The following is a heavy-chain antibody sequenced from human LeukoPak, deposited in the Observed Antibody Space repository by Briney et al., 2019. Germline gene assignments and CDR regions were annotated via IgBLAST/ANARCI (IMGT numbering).Heavy chain of an antibody. V-gene: IGHV1-18*01. CDR3: AIHRRYSSSSGYYYYGMDV. J-gene: IGHJ6*02. D-gene: IGHD6-6*01. CDR1: GYTFTSYG. CDR2: ISAYSGNT. Sequence: GASVKVSCKASGYTFTSYGISWVRQAPGQGLEWMGWISAYSGNTNYAQKLQGRVTMTTDTSTSTAYMELRSLRSDDTAVYYCAIHRRYSSSSGYYYYGMDVWGQGTTVTVSS.